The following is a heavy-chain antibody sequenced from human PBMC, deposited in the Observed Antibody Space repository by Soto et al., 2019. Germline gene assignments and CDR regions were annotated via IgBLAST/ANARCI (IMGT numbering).Heavy chain of an antibody. D-gene: IGHD3-3*01. CDR1: GYTFTSYY. CDR2: INPSGGST. J-gene: IGHJ6*02. Sequence: ATVKVSCKASGYTFTSYYMHWLRQAPGQGLEWMGIINPSGGSTSYAQKFQGRVTMTRDTSTSTVYMELSSLRSEDTAVYYCARDGSPGFSNAYYYGMDVWGQGTTVTVSS. CDR3: ARDGSPGFSNAYYYGMDV. V-gene: IGHV1-46*01.